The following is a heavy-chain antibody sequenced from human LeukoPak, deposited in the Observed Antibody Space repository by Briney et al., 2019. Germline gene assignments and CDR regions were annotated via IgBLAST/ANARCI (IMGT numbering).Heavy chain of an antibody. CDR3: ARVGACSSSWYPYYYYGMDV. Sequence: GGSLRLSCAASGFTFSDYYMSWIRQAPGKGLEWVSYISSSGSTIYCADSVKGRFTISRDNAKNSLYLQMNSLRAEDTAVYYCARVGACSSSWYPYYYYGMDVWGQGTTVTVSS. V-gene: IGHV3-11*01. CDR2: ISSSGSTI. CDR1: GFTFSDYY. J-gene: IGHJ6*02. D-gene: IGHD6-13*01.